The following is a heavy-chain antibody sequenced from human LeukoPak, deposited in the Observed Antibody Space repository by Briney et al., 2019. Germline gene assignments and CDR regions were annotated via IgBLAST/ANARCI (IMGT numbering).Heavy chain of an antibody. CDR1: GYTFTGYY. J-gene: IGHJ6*03. D-gene: IGHD3-10*01. CDR3: ARPMDDYYYMDV. CDR2: INPNSGGT. Sequence: ASVKVSCKASGYTFTGYYMHWVRQAPGQGLEWMGWINPNSGGTNYAQKFQGRVTMTRDTSISTAYMELSRLRSDDTAVYYCARPMDDYYYMDVWGKGTTVTVSS. V-gene: IGHV1-2*02.